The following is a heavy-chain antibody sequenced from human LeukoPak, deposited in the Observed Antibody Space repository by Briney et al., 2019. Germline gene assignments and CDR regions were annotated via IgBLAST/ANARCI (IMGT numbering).Heavy chain of an antibody. V-gene: IGHV4-59*01. CDR3: ARSVVTLYWYFDL. J-gene: IGHJ2*01. CDR2: IYYSGST. Sequence: SETLSLTCTASGGSISGYYYNWIRQPPGKGLEWIGYIYYSGSTNYNPSLKSRVTISLDTSKNQFSLKLSSVTTADTAVYYCARSVVTLYWYFDLWGRGTLVTVSS. D-gene: IGHD4-23*01. CDR1: GGSISGYY.